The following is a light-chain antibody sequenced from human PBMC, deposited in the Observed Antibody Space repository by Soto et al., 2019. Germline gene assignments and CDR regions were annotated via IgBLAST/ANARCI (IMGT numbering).Light chain of an antibody. V-gene: IGKV1-39*01. J-gene: IGKJ2*03. CDR2: AAS. CDR1: QSITNH. CDR3: QQSYITLYS. Sequence: DIQMTQSPSSLSASVGDRVTITCRASQSITNHLSWYQQKPGKAPKLLINAASSLQSGVPSRFSGSGSGTDFTLTISSLQPEDSATYYCQQSYITLYSFGQGTSLEIK.